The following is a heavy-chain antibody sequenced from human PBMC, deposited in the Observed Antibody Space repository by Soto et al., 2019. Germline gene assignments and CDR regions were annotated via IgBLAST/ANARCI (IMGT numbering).Heavy chain of an antibody. J-gene: IGHJ4*02. CDR2: IIAFNGNT. Sequence: QVQLVQSGAEVKKPGASVKVSCKASGYTFTSYAISWVRQDPGQGLEWRGWIIAFNGNTNYEQKFPGRVTMSTDTSSSRAYMELRSQGSDDTAVYNCARDAPPADYWGQGTLVTVSS. CDR1: GYTFTSYA. V-gene: IGHV1-18*01. CDR3: ARDAPPADY.